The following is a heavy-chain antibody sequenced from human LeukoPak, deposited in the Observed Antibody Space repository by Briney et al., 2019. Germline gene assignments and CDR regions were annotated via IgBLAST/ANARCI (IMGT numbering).Heavy chain of an antibody. J-gene: IGHJ4*02. D-gene: IGHD2-15*01. CDR3: ARGRGYCSGGTCYPVYFDY. CDR2: LTSSVNYM. CDR1: GFTLSSYS. Sequence: WGSLRLSCAASGFTLSSYSMNWVRQAPGKGLEWVSSLTSSVNYMYYADSMKGRFTISRDNAKNSLYLQMDSLRAEDTALYYCARGRGYCSGGTCYPVYFDYWGQGTLVTVSS. V-gene: IGHV3-21*01.